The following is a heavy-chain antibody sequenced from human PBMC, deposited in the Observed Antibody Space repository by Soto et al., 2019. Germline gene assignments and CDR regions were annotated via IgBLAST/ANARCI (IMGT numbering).Heavy chain of an antibody. CDR3: AKDRHYDFWSGSETALDY. D-gene: IGHD3-3*01. CDR1: GFTFSSYA. J-gene: IGHJ4*02. V-gene: IGHV3-23*01. Sequence: PGGSLRLSCAASGFTFSSYAMSWVRQAPGKGLEWVSAISGSGGSTYYADSVKGRFTISRDNSKNTLYLQMNSLRAEDTAVYYCAKDRHYDFWSGSETALDYWGQGTLVTVSS. CDR2: ISGSGGST.